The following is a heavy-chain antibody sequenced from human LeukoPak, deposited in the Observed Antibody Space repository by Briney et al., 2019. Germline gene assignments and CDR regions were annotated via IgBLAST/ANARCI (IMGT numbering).Heavy chain of an antibody. CDR3: VRETGSTTEYFDY. CDR1: GYSFTTYY. Sequence: GASVKVSCKASGYSFTTYYIHWVRQAPGQGLEWMGRINPNSGGTKYTQKFQGRVTMTRDTSISTAYMELSSLSSDDTALYYCVRETGSTTEYFDYWGQGTLVTVSS. V-gene: IGHV1-2*06. J-gene: IGHJ4*02. CDR2: INPNSGGT. D-gene: IGHD1-7*01.